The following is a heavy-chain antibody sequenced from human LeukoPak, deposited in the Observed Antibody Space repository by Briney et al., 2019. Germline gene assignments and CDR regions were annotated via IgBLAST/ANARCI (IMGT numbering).Heavy chain of an antibody. V-gene: IGHV3-7*02. D-gene: IGHD2/OR15-2a*01. J-gene: IGHJ4*02. Sequence: GGSLRLSCAASGFTFSNSGMSWVRQAPGKGLEWVANINQDGSEKNCMDSVKGRFTISRDNAKNSLYLQMNSLRAEDTAVYYCANNRASLDYWGQGTLVTVSS. CDR1: GFTFSNSG. CDR2: INQDGSEK. CDR3: ANNRASLDY.